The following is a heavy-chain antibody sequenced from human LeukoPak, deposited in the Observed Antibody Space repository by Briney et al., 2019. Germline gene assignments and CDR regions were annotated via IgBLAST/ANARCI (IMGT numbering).Heavy chain of an antibody. CDR2: IRSKANSYAT. V-gene: IGHV3-73*01. CDR1: GFTFSGSA. CDR3: TRHSGGGYDFWSGNFDY. D-gene: IGHD3-3*01. Sequence: PGGSLRLSCAASGFTFSGSAMHWVRQASGKGLEWVGRIRSKANSYATAYAASVKGRFTISRDDSKNTAYLQMNSLKTEDTAVYYCTRHSGGGYDFWSGNFDYWGQGTLVTVSS. J-gene: IGHJ4*02.